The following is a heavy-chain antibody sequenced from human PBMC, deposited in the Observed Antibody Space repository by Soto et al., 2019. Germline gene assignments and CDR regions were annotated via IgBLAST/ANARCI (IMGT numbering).Heavy chain of an antibody. CDR3: AKEVGTAMTAITNWLFDL. V-gene: IGHV3-30*18. CDR2: ISSDGSNY. J-gene: IGHJ2*01. CDR1: GFTFSACA. D-gene: IGHD2-21*02. Sequence: QVQLVESGGGVVQPGRSQRLSCAASGFTFSACAMHWVRQSPGKGLEWVAVISSDGSNYYYEDSVKGRFTISRDNSKNTLYLQMDSRRAEDKAVYYCAKEVGTAMTAITNWLFDLWGRGALVTVSS.